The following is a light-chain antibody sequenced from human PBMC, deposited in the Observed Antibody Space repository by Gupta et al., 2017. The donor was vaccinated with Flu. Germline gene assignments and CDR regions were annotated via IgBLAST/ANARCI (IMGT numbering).Light chain of an antibody. Sequence: GDRITITCRASQSISSWLAWFQKKPGKAPKPLIYKASSLESGVPSRFSGSGSGTEFSLTISSLQPDDFATYYCQQYSTYAWTFGQGTKVEIK. J-gene: IGKJ1*01. V-gene: IGKV1-5*03. CDR3: QQYSTYAWT. CDR2: KAS. CDR1: QSISSW.